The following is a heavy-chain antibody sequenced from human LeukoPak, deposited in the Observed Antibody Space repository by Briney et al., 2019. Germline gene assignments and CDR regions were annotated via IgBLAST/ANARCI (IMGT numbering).Heavy chain of an antibody. CDR1: GFTVSSNY. Sequence: GGSLRLSCAASGFTVSSNYMSWVRQAPGKGLEWVAVIWYDGSNKYYADSVKGRFTISRDNSKNTLYLQMNSLRAEYTAVYYCAREPSRPYSSSWLDYWGQGTLVTVSS. D-gene: IGHD6-13*01. CDR3: AREPSRPYSSSWLDY. CDR2: IWYDGSNK. V-gene: IGHV3-33*08. J-gene: IGHJ4*02.